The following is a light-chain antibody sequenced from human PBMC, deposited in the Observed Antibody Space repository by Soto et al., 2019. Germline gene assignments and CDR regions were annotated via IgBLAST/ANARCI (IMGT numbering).Light chain of an antibody. CDR1: QSVSSD. Sequence: EIVMTQSPATLSVWPLGIARLCFMASQSVSSDLAWYQQRPGQAPRLLMYGASTRATGIPARFSGSGSGTEFTLTISSLQSEDVEIYYCQQYNNWPITFGQGTRLEIK. J-gene: IGKJ5*01. V-gene: IGKV3-15*01. CDR3: QQYNNWPIT. CDR2: GAS.